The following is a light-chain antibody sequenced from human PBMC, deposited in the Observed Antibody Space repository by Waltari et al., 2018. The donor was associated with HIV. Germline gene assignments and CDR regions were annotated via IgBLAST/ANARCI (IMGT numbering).Light chain of an antibody. CDR3: QSFDSSLTGFV. J-gene: IGLJ1*01. Sequence: QSVLTQPPSVSGAPGQRVSISCTGSGAGHEVQWYPQIAGKAPKLLIFCNNKRPSGVPARCFGAKSGTSASLAITGLQPEDEAHYYCQSFDSSLTGFVFGGGTEVVVL. CDR1: GAGHE. CDR2: CNN. V-gene: IGLV1-40*01.